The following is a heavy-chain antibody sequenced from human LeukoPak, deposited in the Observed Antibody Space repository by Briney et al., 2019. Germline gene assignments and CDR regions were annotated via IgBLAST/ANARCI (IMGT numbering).Heavy chain of an antibody. CDR2: ISYSGST. CDR3: ARHLVVTAGYFYYGVDV. D-gene: IGHD2-15*01. CDR1: GGSISNYY. J-gene: IGHJ6*02. Sequence: SETLSLTCSVSGGSISNYYWGWIRQPPGKGLEWIGYISYSGSTNYNSSLKSRVTISVDTSKNQFSLNLSSVTAADTAVYYCARHLVVTAGYFYYGVDVWGQGTTVTVSS. V-gene: IGHV4-59*08.